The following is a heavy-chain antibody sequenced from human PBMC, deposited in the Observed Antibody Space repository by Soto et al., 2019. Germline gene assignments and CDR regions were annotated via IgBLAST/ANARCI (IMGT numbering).Heavy chain of an antibody. J-gene: IGHJ4*02. Sequence: SETLSLTCTVSGGSISSGGYYWSWIRQHPGKGLEWIGYIYYSGSTYYNPSLKSRVTISVDTSKNQFSLKLSSVTAAGTAVYYCARGRMGSSWYGGGYFDYWGQGTLVTVST. D-gene: IGHD6-13*01. V-gene: IGHV4-31*03. CDR1: GGSISSGGYY. CDR3: ARGRMGSSWYGGGYFDY. CDR2: IYYSGST.